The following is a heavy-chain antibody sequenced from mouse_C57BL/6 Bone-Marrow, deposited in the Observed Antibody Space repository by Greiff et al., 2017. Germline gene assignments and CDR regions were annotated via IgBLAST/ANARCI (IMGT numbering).Heavy chain of an antibody. J-gene: IGHJ4*01. CDR2: ISGGGGNT. Sequence: EVKLVESGGGLVKPGGSLKLSCAASGFTFSSYTMSWVRQTPEKRLEWVATISGGGGNTYYPDRVKGGFTISRDNDKNTLLLQMSSLRSEDTALYYGAREGDDGYYRYAMDDWGKGTSGTVAS. V-gene: IGHV5-9*01. CDR1: GFTFSSYT. CDR3: AREGDDGYYRYAMDD. D-gene: IGHD2-3*01.